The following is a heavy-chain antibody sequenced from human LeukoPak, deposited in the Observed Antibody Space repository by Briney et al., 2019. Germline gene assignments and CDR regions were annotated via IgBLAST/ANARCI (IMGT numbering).Heavy chain of an antibody. CDR2: INPNSGGT. CDR3: VTDSVPYYDILTGTFDY. J-gene: IGHJ4*02. CDR1: GYTFTGYC. V-gene: IGHV1-2*02. Sequence: ASVKVSCKASGYTFTGYCMHWVRQAPGQGLEWMGWINPNSGGTSYAQKFQGRVTMTRDTSISTAYMELSRLRSDDTAVYYCVTDSVPYYDILTGTFDYWGQGTLVTVSS. D-gene: IGHD3-9*01.